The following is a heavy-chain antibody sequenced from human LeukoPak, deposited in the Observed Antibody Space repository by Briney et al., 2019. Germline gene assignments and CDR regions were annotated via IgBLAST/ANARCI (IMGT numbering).Heavy chain of an antibody. CDR2: ISAYNGNT. CDR1: GYTFTSYG. D-gene: IGHD2-15*01. V-gene: IGHV1-18*01. CDR3: ARETTEDIVVVIAATREGYYYGMDV. J-gene: IGHJ6*02. Sequence: GASVKVSCKASGYTFTSYGISWVRQAPGQGLEWMGWISAYNGNTNYAQKLQGRVTMTTDTSTSTAYMELRSLRSDDTAVYYCARETTEDIVVVIAATREGYYYGMDVWGQGTTVTLSS.